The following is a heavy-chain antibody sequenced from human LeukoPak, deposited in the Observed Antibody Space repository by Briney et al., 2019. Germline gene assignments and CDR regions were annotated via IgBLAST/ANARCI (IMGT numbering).Heavy chain of an antibody. CDR2: ISAYNGNT. V-gene: IGHV1-18*01. D-gene: IGHD5-12*01. CDR1: GYTFTSYG. J-gene: IGHJ4*02. CDR3: ARTYSGYDPGSYYFDY. Sequence: SVKVSCKASGYTFTSYGISWVRQAPGQGLEWMGWISAYNGNTNYAQKLQGRVTMTTDTSTSTAYMELRSLRSDDTAVYYCARTYSGYDPGSYYFDYWGQGTLVTVSS.